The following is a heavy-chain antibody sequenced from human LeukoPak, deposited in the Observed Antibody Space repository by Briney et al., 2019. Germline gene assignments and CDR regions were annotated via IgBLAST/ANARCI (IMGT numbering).Heavy chain of an antibody. CDR3: ARDSSSWYSSGYYFDY. Sequence: GGSLRLSCAASGFTFSSYAMSWVRQAPGKGLEWVSYISSSGSTIYYADSVKGRFTISRDNAKNSLYLQMNSLRAEDTAVYYCARDSSSWYSSGYYFDYWGQGTLVTVSS. CDR1: GFTFSSYA. D-gene: IGHD6-13*01. CDR2: ISSSGSTI. V-gene: IGHV3-48*04. J-gene: IGHJ4*02.